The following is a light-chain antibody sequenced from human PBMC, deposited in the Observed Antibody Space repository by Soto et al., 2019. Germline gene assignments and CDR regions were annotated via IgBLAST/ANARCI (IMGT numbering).Light chain of an antibody. V-gene: IGLV4-60*03. CDR2: LEGSGSY. J-gene: IGLJ1*01. CDR1: SGHSTYI. CDR3: ETWDSYTHV. Sequence: QAVATQSSSASASLGSSVRLTCTLSSGHSTYIIAWHQQQPGKAPRYLMKLEGSGSYNKGSGVPDRFSGSSSGADRYLTISNLQSEDEADYYCETWDSYTHVFGTGTKVTVL.